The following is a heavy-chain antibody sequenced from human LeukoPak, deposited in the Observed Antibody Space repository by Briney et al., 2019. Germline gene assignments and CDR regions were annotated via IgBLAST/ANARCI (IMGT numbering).Heavy chain of an antibody. J-gene: IGHJ3*02. CDR2: IYFSGST. CDR3: ARQGASGKNWGGAFDI. CDR1: GGSISGTSYY. Sequence: SQTLSLTCTVSGGSISGTSYYWSWIRQHPGKGLEWIGYIYFSGSTYYNPSLKSRLTISVDTSKNQFSLELSSVTAADTAVYYCARQGASGKNWGGAFDIWDQGTMVTVSS. V-gene: IGHV4-31*03. D-gene: IGHD3-10*01.